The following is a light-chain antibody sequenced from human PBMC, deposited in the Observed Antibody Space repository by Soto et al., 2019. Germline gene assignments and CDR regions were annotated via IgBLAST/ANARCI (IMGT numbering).Light chain of an antibody. J-gene: IGKJ2*01. CDR1: QGISSY. V-gene: IGKV1-9*01. CDR2: AAS. CDR3: QQLNTYPFT. Sequence: DIQLTQSPSFLSASVGDRVTITCRASQGISSYLAWYQQKPGKAPKLLIYAASTLQSGVPSTFSGSGSGTEFTLTISRLQPEDFATYYCQQLNTYPFTFGQGTKLEIK.